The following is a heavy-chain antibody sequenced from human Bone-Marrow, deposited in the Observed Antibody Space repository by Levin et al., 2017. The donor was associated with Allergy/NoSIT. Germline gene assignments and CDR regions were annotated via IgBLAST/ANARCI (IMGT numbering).Heavy chain of an antibody. CDR1: GFTFSRYA. CDR2: ISYDGSTK. Sequence: GGSLRLSCTASGFTFSRYAIHWVRQAPGKGLEWVAVISYDGSTKYYADSMRGRFTISRDNSKNTLYLHMNSLRPEDTAVYYCARDPEGQLVYFDYWGQGTLVTVSS. V-gene: IGHV3-30*04. D-gene: IGHD6-6*01. J-gene: IGHJ4*02. CDR3: ARDPEGQLVYFDY.